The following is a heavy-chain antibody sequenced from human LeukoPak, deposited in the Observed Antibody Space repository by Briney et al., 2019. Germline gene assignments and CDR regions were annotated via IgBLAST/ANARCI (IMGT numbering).Heavy chain of an antibody. V-gene: IGHV3-21*01. CDR3: ARDIGGSYSAIDY. Sequence: PGGSLRLSCAASGFNFSSHSMNWVRQAPGKGLEWVSSIISSGSYIYYADSVKGRFTISRDNAKNSVSLQMDSLRGDDTAVYYCARDIGGSYSAIDYWGQGTLVTVSS. CDR2: IISSGSYI. CDR1: GFNFSSHS. D-gene: IGHD1-26*01. J-gene: IGHJ4*02.